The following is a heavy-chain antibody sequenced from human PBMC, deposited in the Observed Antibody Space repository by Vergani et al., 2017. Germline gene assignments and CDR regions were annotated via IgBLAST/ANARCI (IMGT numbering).Heavy chain of an antibody. V-gene: IGHV3-30*04. CDR1: GFTFSSYA. CDR2: ISYDGSNK. J-gene: IGHJ4*02. D-gene: IGHD2-2*01. CDR3: ARGRRDFGAMPRGYFDY. Sequence: VQLVESGGGVVQPGRSLRLSCAASGFTFSSYAMHWVRQAPGKGLEWVAVISYDGSNKYYADSVKGRFTISRDNSKNTLYLQMNSLRAEDTAVYYCARGRRDFGAMPRGYFDYWGQGTLVTVSS.